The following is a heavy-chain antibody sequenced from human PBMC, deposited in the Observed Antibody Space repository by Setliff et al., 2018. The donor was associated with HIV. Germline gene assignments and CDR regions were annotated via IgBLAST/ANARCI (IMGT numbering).Heavy chain of an antibody. V-gene: IGHV1-2*02. Sequence: ASVKVSCKASGYTLTDYYMHWVRQAPGQGLEWLGWITAYNVDAPNAQKSQGRVTMTIDIPTTTAYMEMRSLRFDDTAVYYCATARPGARFDVWGQGTLVTVSS. CDR1: GYTLTDYY. CDR3: ATARPGARFDV. D-gene: IGHD6-6*01. J-gene: IGHJ4*02. CDR2: ITAYNVDA.